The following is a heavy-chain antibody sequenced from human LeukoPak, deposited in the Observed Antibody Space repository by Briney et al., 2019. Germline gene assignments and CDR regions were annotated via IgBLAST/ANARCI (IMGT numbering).Heavy chain of an antibody. J-gene: IGHJ6*02. CDR3: ARDDGGYGSGSHYYFYSMDV. CDR1: GFTFSRYA. CDR2: ISTSGGST. V-gene: IGHV3-64*01. D-gene: IGHD3-10*01. Sequence: GGSLRLSCAASGFTFSRYAMHWVRQAPGKGLQFFSAISTSGGSTSYANSVRGRFTISRDNSKNTLHLQMGSLRAEDMAVYYCARDDGGYGSGSHYYFYSMDVWGQGTTVTVSS.